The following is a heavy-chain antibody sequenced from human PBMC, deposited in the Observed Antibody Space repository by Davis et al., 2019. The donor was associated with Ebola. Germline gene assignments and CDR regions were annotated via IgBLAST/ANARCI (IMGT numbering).Heavy chain of an antibody. CDR1: GYSFTNYW. D-gene: IGHD3-16*01. CDR3: ARCRSLGTYYYMDV. V-gene: IGHV5-51*01. Sequence: GGSLRLSCKGSGYSFTNYWTGWVRQMPGKGLEWMGIIYAGDSDTRYSPSFQGQVTIAADKSINTASLQWSSLKASDTAVYYCARCRSLGTYYYMDVWGKGTTVTVS. CDR2: IYAGDSDT. J-gene: IGHJ6*03.